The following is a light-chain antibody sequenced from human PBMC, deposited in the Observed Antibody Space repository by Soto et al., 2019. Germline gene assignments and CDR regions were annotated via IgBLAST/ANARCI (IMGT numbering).Light chain of an antibody. CDR3: QQRSNGYT. CDR2: DAS. J-gene: IGKJ2*01. Sequence: EIVLTQSPATLSLSPGERATLSCRASQSVSSYLVWYQQKTGQAPRLLIYDASNRATGIPARFSGSGSGTDFTLTISSLEPEDFAVYYCQQRSNGYTFGQGTKLEIK. CDR1: QSVSSY. V-gene: IGKV3-11*01.